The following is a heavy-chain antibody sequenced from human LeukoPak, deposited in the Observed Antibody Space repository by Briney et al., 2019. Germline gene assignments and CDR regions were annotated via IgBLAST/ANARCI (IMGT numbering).Heavy chain of an antibody. CDR3: ARGHYDSSGKGNFDY. J-gene: IGHJ4*02. CDR1: GYTFTSYG. CDR2: ISAYNGNT. V-gene: IGHV1-18*01. D-gene: IGHD3-22*01. Sequence: GASVKVSCKASGYTFTSYGISWVRQAPGQGLEWMGWISAYNGNTDYAQKLQGRVTMTTDTSTSTAYMELRSLRSDDTAVYYCARGHYDSSGKGNFDYWGQGTLVTVSS.